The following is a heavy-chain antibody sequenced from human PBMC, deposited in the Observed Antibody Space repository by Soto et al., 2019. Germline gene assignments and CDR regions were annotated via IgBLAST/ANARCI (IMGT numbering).Heavy chain of an antibody. D-gene: IGHD4-17*01. Sequence: LRLSCAASGFTFSSYAMSWVRQAPGKGLEWVSAISGSGGSTYYADSVKGRFTISRDNSRNTVYLEMSSLRGEDTGVYSCAKGGDYDYWGQGTLVTVSS. CDR1: GFTFSSYA. CDR3: AKGGDYDY. J-gene: IGHJ4*02. V-gene: IGHV3-23*01. CDR2: ISGSGGST.